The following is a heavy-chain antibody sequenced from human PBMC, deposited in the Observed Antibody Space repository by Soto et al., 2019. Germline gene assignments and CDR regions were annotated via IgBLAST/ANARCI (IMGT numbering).Heavy chain of an antibody. V-gene: IGHV3-48*02. Sequence: EVQLVESGGGLVQPGGSLRLSCAASGFTFSSNSMNWVRQAPGKGLEWVSYIRSSSSTIYYADSVKGRFTISRDNVKNSLYLQMNGLRDEDTAVYYCASSGSGRYRFDHWGQGTLVTVSS. CDR1: GFTFSSNS. CDR3: ASSGSGRYRFDH. D-gene: IGHD3-10*01. J-gene: IGHJ4*02. CDR2: IRSSSSTI.